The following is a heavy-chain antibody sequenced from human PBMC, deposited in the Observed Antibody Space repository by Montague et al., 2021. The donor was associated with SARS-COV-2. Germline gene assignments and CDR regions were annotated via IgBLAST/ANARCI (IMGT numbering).Heavy chain of an antibody. CDR3: AGLGLGGYDILSGYYHAGMDV. Sequence: SETLSLTCTFSGGSFIIPPWPWTRSPPGKGPALVWLVYYCFRATYNLSLNTRATLTIAPSNTKFSLKLSSVSAADTAVYYCAGLGLGGYDILSGYYHAGMDVWGHGKTVTVS. CDR1: GGSFIIPP. D-gene: IGHD3-9*01. V-gene: IGHV4-59*08. CDR2: VYYCFRA. J-gene: IGHJ6*02.